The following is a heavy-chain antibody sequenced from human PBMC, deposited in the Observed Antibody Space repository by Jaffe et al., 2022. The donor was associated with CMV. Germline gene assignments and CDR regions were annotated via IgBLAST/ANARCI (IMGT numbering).Heavy chain of an antibody. CDR1: GFSLSTSGVG. CDR3: AHSGVLAARPPVLVPDAFDI. V-gene: IGHV2-5*01. CDR2: IYWNDDK. Sequence: QITLKESGPTLVKPTQTLTLTCTFSGFSLSTSGVGVGWIRQPPGKALEWLALIYWNDDKRYSPSLKSRLTITKDTSKNQVVLTMTNMDPVDTATYYCAHSGVLAARPPVLVPDAFDIWGQGTMVTVSS. D-gene: IGHD6-6*01. J-gene: IGHJ3*02.